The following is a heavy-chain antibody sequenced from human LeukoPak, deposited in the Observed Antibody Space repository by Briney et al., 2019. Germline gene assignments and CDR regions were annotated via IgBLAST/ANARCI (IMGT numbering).Heavy chain of an antibody. J-gene: IGHJ5*02. CDR3: ARRDISGYYSWFDP. D-gene: IGHD3-22*01. Sequence: PSETLSLTCAVSGGPISTYYWSWIRQPPGKGLEWIGYVYYSGSTNYNPSLKSRVTISVDTSKNQFSLKLSSVTAADTAVYYCARRDISGYYSWFDPWGQGTLVTVSS. CDR2: VYYSGST. V-gene: IGHV4-59*08. CDR1: GGPISTYY.